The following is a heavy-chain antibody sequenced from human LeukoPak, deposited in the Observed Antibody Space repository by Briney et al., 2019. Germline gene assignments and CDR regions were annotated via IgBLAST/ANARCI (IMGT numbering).Heavy chain of an antibody. CDR2: INNDGTNT. Sequence: GGSLRLSCAASGFTFSDYWIHWVRQAPGKGLVWVSRINNDGTNTIYADSVNGRFSIPRDNAKNTLSLQMSSVRAEDTAVYYCARGGFLHSFDIWGQGTMVTVSS. J-gene: IGHJ3*02. D-gene: IGHD3-22*01. CDR1: GFTFSDYW. CDR3: ARGGFLHSFDI. V-gene: IGHV3-74*01.